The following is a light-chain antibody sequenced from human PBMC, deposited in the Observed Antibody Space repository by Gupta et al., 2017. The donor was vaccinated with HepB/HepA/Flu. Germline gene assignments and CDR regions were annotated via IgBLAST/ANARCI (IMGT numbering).Light chain of an antibody. J-gene: IGKJ2*01. CDR2: GAS. CDR1: QSVNSNY. V-gene: IGKV3-20*01. Sequence: EIVLTQSPATLSLSPGERATLSCRASQSVNSNYLVWYQQTPGPAPRLLIYGASSRATGVPDRFSGGGSGKDFALTISRLEHEDFAMYYCQQYATSWEYTFGQGTKLEIK. CDR3: QQYATSWEYT.